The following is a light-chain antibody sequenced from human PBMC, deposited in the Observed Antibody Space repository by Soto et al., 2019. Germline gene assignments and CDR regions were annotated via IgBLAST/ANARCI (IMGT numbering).Light chain of an antibody. Sequence: EIVLTQSPATLSLSPGERATLSCRASQSVSSYLAWHQQKPGQVPRLLIYHASNRATGIPARFSGSGSGTDFTLTISSLEPEDFAVYYCQQRANGPPMYTFGQGTKLEIK. V-gene: IGKV3-11*01. CDR1: QSVSSY. CDR2: HAS. J-gene: IGKJ2*01. CDR3: QQRANGPPMYT.